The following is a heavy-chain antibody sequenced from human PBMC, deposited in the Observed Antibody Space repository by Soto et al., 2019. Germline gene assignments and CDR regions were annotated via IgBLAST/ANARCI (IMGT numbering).Heavy chain of an antibody. V-gene: IGHV4-30-4*01. CDR3: ARQIMIVVVSRSWFDP. D-gene: IGHD3-22*01. CDR2: IYYNGNT. CDR1: GDSIGSDDYY. J-gene: IGHJ5*02. Sequence: SETLSLTCTVSGDSIGSDDYYWSWIRQPPGKGLEWIGYIYYNGNTYYNPSLKSRLTMSIDTSKNQFSLTLSSVTAADTAVYYCARQIMIVVVSRSWFDPWGQGTLVTVSS.